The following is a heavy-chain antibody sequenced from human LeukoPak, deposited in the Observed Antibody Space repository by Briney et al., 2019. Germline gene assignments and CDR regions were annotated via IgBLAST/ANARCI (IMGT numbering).Heavy chain of an antibody. J-gene: IGHJ4*02. D-gene: IGHD2-2*02. CDR3: AGPPRYCSSTSCYTLGY. Sequence: GESLKISCKGSGYSFTSYWIGWVRQMPGKGLEWMGIIYPGDSDTRYSPSFQGQVTISADKSISTAYLQWSSLKASDTAMYYCAGPPRYCSSTSCYTLGYWGQGTLVTVSS. V-gene: IGHV5-51*01. CDR2: IYPGDSDT. CDR1: GYSFTSYW.